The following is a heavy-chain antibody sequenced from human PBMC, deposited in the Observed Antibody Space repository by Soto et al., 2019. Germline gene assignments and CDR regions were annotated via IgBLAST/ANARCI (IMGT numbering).Heavy chain of an antibody. CDR2: ISWNSGSI. V-gene: IGHV3-9*01. J-gene: IGHJ4*02. D-gene: IGHD3-9*01. CDR3: AKDSYYDILTGFDY. CDR1: GFTFDDYA. Sequence: GGSLRLSCAASGFTFDDYAMHWVRQAPGKGLEWVSGISWNSGSIGYADSVKGRFTISRDNAKNSLYLQMNSLRAEDTALYYCAKDSYYDILTGFDYRGQGTLVTVSS.